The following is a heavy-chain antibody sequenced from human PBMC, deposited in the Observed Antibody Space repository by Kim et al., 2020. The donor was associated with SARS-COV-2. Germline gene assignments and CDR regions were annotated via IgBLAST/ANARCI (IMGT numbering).Heavy chain of an antibody. D-gene: IGHD3-22*01. CDR2: IYSGGST. Sequence: GGSLRLSCAASGFTVSSNYMSWVRQAPGKGLEWVSVIYSGGSTYYADSVKGRFTISRDNSKNTLYLQMNSLRAEDTAVYYCARDSGFAYYDSSGYPDYWGQGTLVTVSS. CDR3: ARDSGFAYYDSSGYPDY. J-gene: IGHJ4*02. V-gene: IGHV3-53*01. CDR1: GFTVSSNY.